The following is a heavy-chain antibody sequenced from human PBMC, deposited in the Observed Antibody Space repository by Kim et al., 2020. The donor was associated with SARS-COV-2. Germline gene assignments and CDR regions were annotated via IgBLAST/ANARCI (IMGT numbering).Heavy chain of an antibody. J-gene: IGHJ4*02. CDR2: INTANGDT. CDR1: GYTFTSYF. CDR3: ARDDRNYYGSFDY. D-gene: IGHD1-26*01. V-gene: IGHV1-3*04. Sequence: ASVKVSCKASGYTFTSYFMHWVRQAPGQGLEWMGWINTANGDTTYAQKFRGRVTFSRDTSASTAYMELTSLRSEDTAAYYCARDDRNYYGSFDYWGQGPRVTVSS.